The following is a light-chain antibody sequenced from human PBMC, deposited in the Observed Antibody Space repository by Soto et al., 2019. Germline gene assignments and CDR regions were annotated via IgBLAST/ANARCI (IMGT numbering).Light chain of an antibody. Sequence: QSVLTQPPSVSATPGQKVTISCSGSSSNIGNNYVSWYQQFPGAAPKLLIYYNYWRPSGIPDRFSASKSGTSATLGITGLQTGDEADYYCATWDSSLSAVVVGGGTKVTVL. J-gene: IGLJ2*01. V-gene: IGLV1-51*01. CDR2: YNY. CDR3: ATWDSSLSAVV. CDR1: SSNIGNNY.